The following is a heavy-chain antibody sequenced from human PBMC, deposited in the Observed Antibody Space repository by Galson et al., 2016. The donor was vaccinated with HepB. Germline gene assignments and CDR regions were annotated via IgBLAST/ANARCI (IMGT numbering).Heavy chain of an antibody. CDR3: AKDLVGATWGVLDY. CDR1: GFTFDDYA. Sequence: SLRLSCAASGFTFDDYAMDWVRQAPGKGLEWVSGISWNSGSIGYADAVKGRFTISRDNAKNSRYLQMNSLRAEDTALYYCAKDLVGATWGVLDYWGQGTLVTVSS. J-gene: IGHJ4*02. D-gene: IGHD1-26*01. V-gene: IGHV3-9*01. CDR2: ISWNSGSI.